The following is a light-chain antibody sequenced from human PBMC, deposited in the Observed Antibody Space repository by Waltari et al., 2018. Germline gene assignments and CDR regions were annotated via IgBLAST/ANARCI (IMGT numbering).Light chain of an antibody. CDR2: QDS. CDR3: QAWDSSTYVV. V-gene: IGLV3-1*01. CDR1: KLGDKY. J-gene: IGLJ2*01. Sequence: SYELTQPPSVSVSPGQTASITCSGDKLGDKYACWYQQKPGQSPVLVIYQDSKRPSGVSVRFAGSNSGNTATLTISGTQAMDDADYYCQAWDSSTYVVFVGGTNLTVL.